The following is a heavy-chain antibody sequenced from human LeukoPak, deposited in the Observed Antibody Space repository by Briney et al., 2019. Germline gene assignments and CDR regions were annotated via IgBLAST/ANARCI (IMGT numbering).Heavy chain of an antibody. V-gene: IGHV3-30*18. Sequence: PGGSLRLSCAASGFTFSSYAMHWVRQAPGKGLEWVAVISYDGSNKYYADSVKGRFTISRDNSKNTLYLQMNSLRGEDTAVYYCAKFSYLAIIRGPHTFDIWGQGTMVTVFS. J-gene: IGHJ3*02. CDR3: AKFSYLAIIRGPHTFDI. D-gene: IGHD3-10*01. CDR2: ISYDGSNK. CDR1: GFTFSSYA.